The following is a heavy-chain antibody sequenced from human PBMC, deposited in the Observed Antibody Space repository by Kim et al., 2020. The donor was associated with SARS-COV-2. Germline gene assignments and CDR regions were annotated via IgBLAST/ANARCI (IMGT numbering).Heavy chain of an antibody. J-gene: IGHJ4*02. V-gene: IGHV3-33*01. CDR3: ARDFRHNNHYYHPNSVDY. CDR2: IWYDGSNK. CDR1: GFTFSSYG. D-gene: IGHD1-26*01. Sequence: GGSLRLSCAASGFTFSSYGMHWVRQAPGKGLEWVAVIWYDGSNKYYADSVKGRFTISRDNSKNTLYLQMNSLRAEDTAVYYCARDFRHNNHYYHPNSVDYWGQGTLVTVSS.